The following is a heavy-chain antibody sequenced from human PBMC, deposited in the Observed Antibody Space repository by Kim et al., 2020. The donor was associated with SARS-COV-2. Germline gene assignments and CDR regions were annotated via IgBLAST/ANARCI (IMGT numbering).Heavy chain of an antibody. Sequence: EDAVKGRFTISREDSKNALYLQMNSLRAEDTAVYYCAKDRVVVGAHFDYWGQGTLVTVSS. D-gene: IGHD1-26*01. V-gene: IGHV3-23*01. J-gene: IGHJ4*02. CDR3: AKDRVVVGAHFDY.